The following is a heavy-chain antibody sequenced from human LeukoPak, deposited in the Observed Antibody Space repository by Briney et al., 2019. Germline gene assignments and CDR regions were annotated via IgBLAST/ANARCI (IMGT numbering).Heavy chain of an antibody. CDR1: GFTFSSYA. D-gene: IGHD3-10*01. Sequence: PGGSLRLSCAASGFTFSSYAMSWVRQAPGKGLEWVSAISGSGGSTYYADSVKGRFTISRDNSKNTLYLQMNSLRAEDTAVYYXAXDWXGENYYYYGMDVWGQGTTVTVSS. J-gene: IGHJ6*02. V-gene: IGHV3-23*01. CDR2: ISGSGGST. CDR3: AXDWXGENYYYYGMDV.